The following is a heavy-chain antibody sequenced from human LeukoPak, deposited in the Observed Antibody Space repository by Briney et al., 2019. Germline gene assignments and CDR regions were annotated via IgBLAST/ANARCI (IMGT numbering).Heavy chain of an antibody. V-gene: IGHV4-4*02. Sequence: PSGTLSLTCAVSGGSISSSNWWSWVRQPPGKGLEWIAEIYHSGSTNYNPSLKSRVTISVDTSKNQFSLKLSSVTAADTAVYYCARHTLQTPSGSDNWFDPWGQGTLVTVSS. CDR3: ARHTLQTPSGSDNWFDP. D-gene: IGHD1-26*01. CDR2: IYHSGST. J-gene: IGHJ5*02. CDR1: GGSISSSNW.